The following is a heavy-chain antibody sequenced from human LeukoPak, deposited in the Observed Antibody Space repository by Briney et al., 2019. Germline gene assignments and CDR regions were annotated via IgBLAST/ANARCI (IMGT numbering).Heavy chain of an antibody. D-gene: IGHD1-26*01. Sequence: GGSLRLSCAASGFTFSSYEMNWVRQAPGKGLEWVAVISYDGSNKYYADSVKGRFTISRDNSKNTLYLQMNSLRAEDTAVYYCAKDGIVGATPPWYYFDYWGQGTLVTVSS. CDR2: ISYDGSNK. V-gene: IGHV3-30*18. CDR1: GFTFSSYE. CDR3: AKDGIVGATPPWYYFDY. J-gene: IGHJ4*02.